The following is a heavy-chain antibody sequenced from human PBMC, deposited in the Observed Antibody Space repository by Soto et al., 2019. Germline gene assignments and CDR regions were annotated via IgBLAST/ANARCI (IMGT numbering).Heavy chain of an antibody. D-gene: IGHD3-10*01. CDR1: GDSFSSYA. Sequence: QVQLVQSVAEVKKPGSSVKVSCKASGDSFSSYAISWVRQAPGHGLAWMGRIIPIFGTPNYAQRVEGRVTITADESTSTANMELSSLRSDDTAVYYCATGGNYYATSALAYWGQGTLVTVSS. J-gene: IGHJ4*02. CDR3: ATGGNYYATSALAY. CDR2: IIPIFGTP. V-gene: IGHV1-69*01.